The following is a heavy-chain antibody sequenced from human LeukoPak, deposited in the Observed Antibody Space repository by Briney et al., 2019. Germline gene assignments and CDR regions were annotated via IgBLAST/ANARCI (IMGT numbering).Heavy chain of an antibody. CDR2: ISRSDTTM. Sequence: GGSLRLSCAASGFTFRDYDMTWIRQAPGKGLEWVSYISRSDTTMYNADSVKGRFTISRDNAKNSLYLQMNSLRAEDTAVYYCARAPTYGPGSSFDYWGQGTLVTVSS. D-gene: IGHD3-10*01. CDR1: GFTFRDYD. V-gene: IGHV3-11*01. CDR3: ARAPTYGPGSSFDY. J-gene: IGHJ4*02.